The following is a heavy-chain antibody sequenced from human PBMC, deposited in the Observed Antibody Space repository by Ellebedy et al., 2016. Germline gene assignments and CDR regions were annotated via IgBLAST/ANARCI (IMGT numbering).Heavy chain of an antibody. CDR2: ISWDSAVI. D-gene: IGHD4/OR15-4a*01. J-gene: IGHJ4*02. Sequence: SLKISXAGSGFTFNDYALHWVRQAPGKGLECVSGISWDSAVIGYGGSVKGRFTISKDSAKNYLYLQMNSLRPEDTAFYYCAKGTMDYFYHWGQGTLVTVSS. CDR3: AKGTMDYFYH. V-gene: IGHV3-9*01. CDR1: GFTFNDYA.